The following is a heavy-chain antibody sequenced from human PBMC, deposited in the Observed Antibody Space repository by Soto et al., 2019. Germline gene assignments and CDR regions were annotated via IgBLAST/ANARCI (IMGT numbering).Heavy chain of an antibody. J-gene: IGHJ4*02. CDR1: GFTFSSYA. CDR2: VSSSGDST. Sequence: GGSLRLSCAASGFTFSSYAMAWVRQPPGKGLEWVSTVSSSGDSTYLADSVKGRFTISRDKSKNTIYLQMNSLRVEDTALYYCARRGKSGSYGSYHFDYWGQGTLVTVSS. V-gene: IGHV3-23*01. D-gene: IGHD1-26*01. CDR3: ARRGKSGSYGSYHFDY.